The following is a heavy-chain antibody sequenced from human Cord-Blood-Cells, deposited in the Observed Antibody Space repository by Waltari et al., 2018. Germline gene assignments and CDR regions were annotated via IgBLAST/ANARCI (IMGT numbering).Heavy chain of an antibody. CDR2: IIPIFGTA. CDR3: ASSNYYGSGSYYNLFDY. Sequence: QVQLVQSGAEVKKPGSSVKVSCKASGGTFSSYAISWVRQAPGQGLEWMGGIIPIFGTANDGQKFQGRVTITADKSTSTAYMELSSLRSEDTAVYYCASSNYYGSGSYYNLFDYWGQGTLVTVSS. CDR1: GGTFSSYA. D-gene: IGHD3-10*01. J-gene: IGHJ4*02. V-gene: IGHV1-69*06.